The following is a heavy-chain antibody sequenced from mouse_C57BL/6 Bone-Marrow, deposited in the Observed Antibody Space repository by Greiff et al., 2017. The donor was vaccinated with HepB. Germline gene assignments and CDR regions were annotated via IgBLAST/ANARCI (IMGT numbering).Heavy chain of an antibody. CDR2: INPGSGGT. J-gene: IGHJ2*01. D-gene: IGHD2-2*01. Sequence: QVQLQQSGAELVRPGTSVKVSCKASGYAFTNYLIEWVKQRPGQGLEWIGVINPGSGGTNYNEKFKGKATLTADKSSSTAYMQLSSLTSEDSAVYFCAISSTMVTHFDYWGQGTTLTVSS. V-gene: IGHV1-54*01. CDR3: AISSTMVTHFDY. CDR1: GYAFTNYL.